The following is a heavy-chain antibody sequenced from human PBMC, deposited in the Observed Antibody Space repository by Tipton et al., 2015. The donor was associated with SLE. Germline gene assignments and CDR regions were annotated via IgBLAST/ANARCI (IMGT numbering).Heavy chain of an antibody. CDR1: GGSISSYY. J-gene: IGHJ5*02. D-gene: IGHD3-10*01. CDR3: ARAQYYSGAGTVWVDP. Sequence: TLSLTCTVSGGSISSYYWSWIRQPAGKGLEWIGRIYTSGSTNYNPSLKSRVTMSVDTSKNRFSLKLSSVTAADTAVYYCARAQYYSGAGTVWVDPWGQGTLVTVSS. V-gene: IGHV4-4*07. CDR2: IYTSGST.